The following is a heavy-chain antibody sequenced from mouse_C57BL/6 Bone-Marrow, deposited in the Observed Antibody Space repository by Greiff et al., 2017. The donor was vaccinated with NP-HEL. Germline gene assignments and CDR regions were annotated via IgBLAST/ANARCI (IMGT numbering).Heavy chain of an antibody. V-gene: IGHV5-6*02. J-gene: IGHJ2*01. CDR1: GFTFSSYG. Sequence: EVKLQESGGDLVKPGGSLKLSCAASGFTFSSYGMSWVRQTPDKRLEWVATISSGGSYTYYPDSVKGRFTISRDTAKNTLYLQMSSLKSEDTAMYYCARRGGLDYWGQGTTLTVSS. CDR3: ARRGGLDY. CDR2: ISSGGSYT.